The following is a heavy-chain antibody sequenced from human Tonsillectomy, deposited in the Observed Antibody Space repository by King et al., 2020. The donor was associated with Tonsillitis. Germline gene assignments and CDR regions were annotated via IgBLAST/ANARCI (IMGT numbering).Heavy chain of an antibody. V-gene: IGHV4-38-2*01. CDR3: VRTSRDYGGNTNSFDF. Sequence: VQLQESGPGLVKPSETLSLTCDVSGYSISSGYYWGWIRQPPGKGLEYIGNMFHTGSSSFNPSLKSRVTISVDRSKNQFSLRLSSVTASDTAVYYCVRTSRDYGGNTNSFDFWGQGTMVTVSS. CDR2: MFHTGSS. J-gene: IGHJ3*01. D-gene: IGHD4-23*01. CDR1: GYSISSGYY.